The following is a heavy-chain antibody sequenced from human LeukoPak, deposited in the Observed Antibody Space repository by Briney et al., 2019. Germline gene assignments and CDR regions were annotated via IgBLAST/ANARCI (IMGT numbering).Heavy chain of an antibody. CDR3: ARALGTIAAGTTTMVDY. D-gene: IGHD6-13*01. V-gene: IGHV1-46*01. Sequence: ASVKVSCKASGYTFTSYYMHWVRQAPGQGLEWMGIINSSGGSTSYAQKFQGRVTMTRDTSTSTVYMELSSLRSEDTAVYYCARALGTIAAGTTTMVDYWGQGTLVTVSS. J-gene: IGHJ4*02. CDR1: GYTFTSYY. CDR2: INSSGGST.